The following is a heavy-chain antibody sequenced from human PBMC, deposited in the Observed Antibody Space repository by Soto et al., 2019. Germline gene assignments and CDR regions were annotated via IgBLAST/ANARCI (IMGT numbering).Heavy chain of an antibody. Sequence: QVQLQESGPGLVKASETLSLTCAVSGYSISSGYYWGWLRQPPGKGLEWIGSIYHGGSTYYNPSPTSRVTVSIDMTNNHVSLILNPGTAADTAVYYCARVGPWVPYSYDSSPYTFEYWFDPWGQGTLVTVSS. CDR3: ARVGPWVPYSYDSSPYTFEYWFDP. CDR2: IYHGGST. CDR1: GYSISSGYY. V-gene: IGHV4-38-2*01. J-gene: IGHJ5*02. D-gene: IGHD3-22*01.